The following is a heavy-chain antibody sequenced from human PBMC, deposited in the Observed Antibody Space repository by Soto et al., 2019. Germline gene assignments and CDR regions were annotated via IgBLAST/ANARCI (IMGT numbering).Heavy chain of an antibody. J-gene: IGHJ3*02. CDR2: IYYSGST. D-gene: IGHD5-12*01. CDR3: ARGQRDGYNYDAFDI. Sequence: QVQLQESGPGLVKPSQTLSLTCTVSGGSISSGGYYWSWIRQRPGKGLEWIGYIYYSGSTYYNPSLKSRVTISVDTSKNQFSLKLSSVTAADTAVYYCARGQRDGYNYDAFDIWGQGTMVTVSS. V-gene: IGHV4-31*03. CDR1: GGSISSGGYY.